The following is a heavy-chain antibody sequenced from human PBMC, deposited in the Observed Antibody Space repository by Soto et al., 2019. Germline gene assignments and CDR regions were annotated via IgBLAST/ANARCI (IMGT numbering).Heavy chain of an antibody. CDR2: IIPIFGTA. V-gene: IGHV1-69*13. CDR3: ARGLDRYCSSTSCYNWFDP. J-gene: IGHJ5*02. CDR1: AGTFSSYA. D-gene: IGHD2-2*01. Sequence: ASVKVSCKASAGTFSSYAISWVRQAPGQGLEWMGGIIPIFGTANYAQKFQGRVTITADESTSTAYMELSSLRSEDTAVYYCARGLDRYCSSTSCYNWFDPWGQGTLVTVSS.